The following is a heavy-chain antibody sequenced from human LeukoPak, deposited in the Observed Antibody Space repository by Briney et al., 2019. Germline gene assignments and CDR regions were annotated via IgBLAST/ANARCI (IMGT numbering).Heavy chain of an antibody. Sequence: PGGSLRLSCAASGFTFSSYAMSWVRQAPGKGLEWVSYISSSGSTIYYADSVKGRFTISRDNAKNSLYLQMNSLRAEDTAVYYCARDMGIPGAFDIWGQGTMVTVSS. V-gene: IGHV3-48*04. CDR3: ARDMGIPGAFDI. CDR2: ISSSGSTI. J-gene: IGHJ3*02. D-gene: IGHD7-27*01. CDR1: GFTFSSYA.